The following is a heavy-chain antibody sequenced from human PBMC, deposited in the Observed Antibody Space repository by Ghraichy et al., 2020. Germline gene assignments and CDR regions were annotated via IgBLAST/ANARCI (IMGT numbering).Heavy chain of an antibody. CDR3: ARGTIGTTPRYYFYYYMDV. CDR1: GGSFSGYY. D-gene: IGHD1-1*01. CDR2: ISHSGST. V-gene: IGHV4-34*01. Sequence: SQTLSLTCAVYGGSFSGYYWSWIRQPPGKGLEWIGEISHSGSTNYNPSLKSRVTISVDMSKNQFSLRLSSVTAADTAVYYCARGTIGTTPRYYFYYYMDVWGKGATVTVSS. J-gene: IGHJ6*03.